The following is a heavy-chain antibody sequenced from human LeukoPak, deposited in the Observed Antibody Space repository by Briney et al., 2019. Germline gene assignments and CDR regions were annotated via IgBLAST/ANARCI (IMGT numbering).Heavy chain of an antibody. CDR1: GGSISSYY. CDR2: IYYSGST. V-gene: IGHV4-59*01. Sequence: PSETLSLTCTVSGGSISSYYWSWIRQPPGKGLEWIGYIYYSGSTNYNPSLKSRVTISVDTSKNQFSLKLSSVTAADTAVYYCARMTVDLWDPSGGYFDYWGQGTLVTVSS. CDR3: ARMTVDLWDPSGGYFDY. D-gene: IGHD1-26*01. J-gene: IGHJ4*02.